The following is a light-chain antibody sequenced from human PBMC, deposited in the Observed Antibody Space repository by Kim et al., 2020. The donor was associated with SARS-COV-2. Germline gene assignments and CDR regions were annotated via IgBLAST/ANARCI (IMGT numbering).Light chain of an antibody. CDR1: NIGGKS. CDR2: YDS. CDR3: QVWDSSSDHRVV. J-gene: IGLJ2*01. Sequence: SYELTQPPSVSVTPGKTARITGGGNNIGGKSVHWYQQKPGQAPLLVIYYDSDRPSGIPERFSGSNSANTATLTISRVEAGDEADYYCQVWDSSSDHRVVFGGGTQLTVL. V-gene: IGLV3-21*04.